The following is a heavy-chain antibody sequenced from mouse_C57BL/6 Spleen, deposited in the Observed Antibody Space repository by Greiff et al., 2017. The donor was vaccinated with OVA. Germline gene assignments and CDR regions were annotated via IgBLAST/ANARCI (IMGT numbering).Heavy chain of an antibody. CDR1: GYSITSGYY. Sequence: EVHLVESGPGLVKPSQSLSLTCSVTGYSITSGYYWNWIRQFPGNKLEWMGYISYDGSNNYNPSLKNRISITRDTSKNQFFLKLNSVTTEDTATYYCARFCYAMDYWGQGTSVTVSS. CDR3: ARFCYAMDY. V-gene: IGHV3-6*01. J-gene: IGHJ4*01. CDR2: ISYDGSN.